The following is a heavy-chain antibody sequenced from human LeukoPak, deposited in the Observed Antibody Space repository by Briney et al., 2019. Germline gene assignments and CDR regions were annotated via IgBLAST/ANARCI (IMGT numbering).Heavy chain of an antibody. CDR2: IDWDDDK. CDR3: ARTGRTTDFDY. J-gene: IGHJ4*02. D-gene: IGHD2/OR15-2a*01. V-gene: IGHV2-70*04. Sequence: GSGPTLVNPTQTLTLTFTFSGFSLSTTKMRVSWIRQPPDKALEWLARIDWDDDKFYRASLETRLTISKDTSKNQVVLTMTNMDPVDTATYYCARTGRTTDFDYWGQGILVTVSS. CDR1: GFSLSTTKMR.